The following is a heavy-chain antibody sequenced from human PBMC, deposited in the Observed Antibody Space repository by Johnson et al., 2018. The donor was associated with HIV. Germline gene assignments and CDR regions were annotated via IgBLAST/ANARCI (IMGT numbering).Heavy chain of an antibody. CDR2: ISYDGSNK. CDR1: GFTFSSYG. D-gene: IGHD3-16*01. CDR3: AKWGLGGAPKGAFDI. V-gene: IGHV3-30*18. J-gene: IGHJ3*02. Sequence: QEQLVESGGGVVQPGRSLRLSCAASGFTFSSYGMHWVRQAPGKGLELVSVISYDGSNKYYADSVKGRFTISRDNSKNTLYLQMNSLRAEDTAVYYCAKWGLGGAPKGAFDIWGQGTMVTVSS.